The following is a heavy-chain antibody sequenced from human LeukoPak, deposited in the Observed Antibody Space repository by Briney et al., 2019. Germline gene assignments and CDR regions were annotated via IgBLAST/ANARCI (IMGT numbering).Heavy chain of an antibody. CDR2: IYYSGST. CDR1: GGSISSGGYY. CDR3: ARLPGYVDL. J-gene: IGHJ2*01. V-gene: IGHV4-31*03. Sequence: SETLSLTCTVSGGSISSGGYYWSWIRQHPGKGLEWIGYIYYSGSTYYNPFLKSRVTLSIDTSKNQFSLRLSSVTAADTAVYYCARLPGYVDLWGRGTLVTVSS.